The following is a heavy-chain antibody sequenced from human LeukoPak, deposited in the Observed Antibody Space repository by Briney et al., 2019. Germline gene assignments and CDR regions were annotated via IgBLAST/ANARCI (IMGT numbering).Heavy chain of an antibody. CDR1: GYTISSGYY. V-gene: IGHV4-38-2*02. CDR3: ARETRTIFGVVITFSWCDP. D-gene: IGHD3-3*01. Sequence: SETLSLTCTVSGYTISSGYYWGWIRQPAGKGLEWIGSIHHSRSTYYNPSLKSRVTISVATSKNQFSLKLSSVTAADTGGYHCARETRTIFGVVITFSWCDPWGQGTLVTVSS. J-gene: IGHJ5*02. CDR2: IHHSRST.